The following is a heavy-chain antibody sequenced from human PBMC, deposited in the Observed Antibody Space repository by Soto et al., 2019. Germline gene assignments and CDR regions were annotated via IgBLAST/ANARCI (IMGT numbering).Heavy chain of an antibody. D-gene: IGHD1-1*01. Sequence: GGSLRLSCATSGFTFSSSGMHWVRQAPGTGLDWVAAVSYNGNNKDYTDSVKGRFTIFRDNSKNTLYLQMNSLRAEDTAVYFFAKDLTHWMIRGGYNYGMDVWGQGTTVTVSS. CDR3: AKDLTHWMIRGGYNYGMDV. V-gene: IGHV3-30*18. J-gene: IGHJ6*02. CDR1: GFTFSSSG. CDR2: VSYNGNNK.